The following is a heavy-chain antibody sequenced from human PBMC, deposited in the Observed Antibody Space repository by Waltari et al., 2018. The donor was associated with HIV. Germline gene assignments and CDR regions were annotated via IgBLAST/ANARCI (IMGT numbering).Heavy chain of an antibody. V-gene: IGHV3-7*04. Sequence: EVQLVESGGGLVQPGGSLRLSCAASGFTFSSYWMSWVRQAPGKGLEWVANIKQDGSEKYYVDSVQGRFTISRDNAKNSLYLQINSLRAEDTAVDYCARDDGAAAGNFFDYWGQGTLVTVSS. CDR3: ARDDGAAAGNFFDY. CDR2: IKQDGSEK. J-gene: IGHJ4*02. CDR1: GFTFSSYW. D-gene: IGHD6-13*01.